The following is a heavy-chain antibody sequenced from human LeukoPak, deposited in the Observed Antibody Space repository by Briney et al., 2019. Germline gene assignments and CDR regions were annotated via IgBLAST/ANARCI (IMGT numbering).Heavy chain of an antibody. CDR3: ARAYCGGDCYPNYYYYYMDV. D-gene: IGHD2-21*02. CDR2: INHSGST. CDR1: GRSLSGFY. V-gene: IGHV4-34*01. J-gene: IGHJ6*03. Sequence: SQCRSLTCAVYGRSLSGFYWSWVRQPPGKGIEWDGEINHSGSTNYTASTKTRVTISVATSKSQFSLKLTSVTAADTAVYYCARAYCGGDCYPNYYYYYMDVWGKGTTVTVSS.